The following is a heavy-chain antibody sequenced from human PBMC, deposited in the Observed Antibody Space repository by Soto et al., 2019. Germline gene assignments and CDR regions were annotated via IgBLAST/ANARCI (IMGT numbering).Heavy chain of an antibody. D-gene: IGHD3-9*01. CDR2: ISGSGIGI. V-gene: IGHV3-23*01. Sequence: EVQLLDSGGGLVQPGGSLRLSCAASGFTFSNYAMNWVRQAPGKGLEWVSTISGSGIGIFYADSVKGRFTISRDNSKNTVYLQMNSLGAEDTAVYYCARGRQNYDVLTCFYKGGFYCDYWGQGTLATVSS. J-gene: IGHJ4*02. CDR1: GFTFSNYA. CDR3: ARGRQNYDVLTCFYKGGFYCDY.